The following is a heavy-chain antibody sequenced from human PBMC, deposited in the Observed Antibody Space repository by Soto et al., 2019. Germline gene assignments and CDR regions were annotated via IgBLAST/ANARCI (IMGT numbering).Heavy chain of an antibody. D-gene: IGHD1-26*01. CDR2: IIPIFGTA. CDR3: ASLSGSYSDRYYYYYYGMDV. J-gene: IGHJ6*02. V-gene: IGHV1-69*01. CDR1: GGTFSSYA. Sequence: QVQLVQSGAEVKKPGSSVKVSCKASGGTFSSYAISWVRQAPGQGLEWMGGIIPIFGTANYAQKCQGRVTITADESTSTAYMELSSLRSEDTAVYYCASLSGSYSDRYYYYYYGMDVWGQGTTVTVSS.